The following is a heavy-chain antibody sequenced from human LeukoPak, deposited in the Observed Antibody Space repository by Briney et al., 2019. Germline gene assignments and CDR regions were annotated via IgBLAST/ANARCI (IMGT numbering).Heavy chain of an antibody. D-gene: IGHD6-19*01. Sequence: PSETLSLTCTVSGGSISSSSYYWGWIRQPPGKGLEWIGSIYYSGSTYYNPSLKSRVTISVDTSKNQFSLKLSSVTAADTAVYYCARGVGQWLGPYYYYYYMDVWGKGTTVTVSS. J-gene: IGHJ6*03. CDR2: IYYSGST. CDR1: GGSISSSSYY. CDR3: ARGVGQWLGPYYYYYYMDV. V-gene: IGHV4-39*07.